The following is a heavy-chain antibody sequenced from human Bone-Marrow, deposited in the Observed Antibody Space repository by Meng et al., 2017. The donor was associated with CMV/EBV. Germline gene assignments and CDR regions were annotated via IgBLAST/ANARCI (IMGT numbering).Heavy chain of an antibody. D-gene: IGHD2-2*01. J-gene: IGHJ1*01. CDR1: GGSISSYY. CDR3: ASYCSSTSCYALGEYFQH. V-gene: IGHV4-59*01. CDR2: IYYSGST. Sequence: SETLSLTCTVSGGSISSYYWSWIRQPAGKGLEWIGYIYYSGSTNYNPSLKSRVTISVDTSKNQFSLKLSSVTAADTAVYYCASYCSSTSCYALGEYFQHWGQGTLVTVSS.